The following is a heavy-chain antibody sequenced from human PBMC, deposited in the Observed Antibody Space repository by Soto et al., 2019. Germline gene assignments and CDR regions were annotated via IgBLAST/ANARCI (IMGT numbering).Heavy chain of an antibody. Sequence: QVQLVQSGAEVKKPGSSVMVSCKASGGTFSSYTISWVRQAPGQGLEWMGRIIPILGIANYAQKFQGRVTITADKSTSTAYMELSSLRSEDTAVYYCAREGSGYSGYDHFDYWGQGTLVTVSS. CDR3: AREGSGYSGYDHFDY. CDR2: IIPILGIA. V-gene: IGHV1-69*08. D-gene: IGHD5-12*01. J-gene: IGHJ4*02. CDR1: GGTFSSYT.